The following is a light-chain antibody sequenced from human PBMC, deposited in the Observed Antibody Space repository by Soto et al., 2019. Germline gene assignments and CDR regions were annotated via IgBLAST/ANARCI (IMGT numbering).Light chain of an antibody. CDR2: GNT. CDR3: HSYAGSLTDSV. V-gene: IGLV1-40*01. Sequence: QSVLTQPPSVSGAPGQRVTISCTGSSSNIGAGYVVHWYQQLPGTVPKLLIYGNTNRPSGVPDRFSGSKSGTSASLAITGLQSEDEADYSCHSYAGSLTDSVFGGGTKVTVL. CDR1: SSNIGAGYV. J-gene: IGLJ2*01.